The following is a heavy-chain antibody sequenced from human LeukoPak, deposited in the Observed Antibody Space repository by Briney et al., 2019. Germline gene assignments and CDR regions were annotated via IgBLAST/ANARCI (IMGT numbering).Heavy chain of an antibody. J-gene: IGHJ4*02. CDR2: IYYSGST. CDR1: GGSISSGDHY. Sequence: SQTLSLTCTVSGGSISSGDHYWSWIRQPPGKGLEWIGCIYYSGSTYYNPSLKSRVTISVDTSKNQFSLKLSSVTAADTAVYYCARGPYYDYVWGSYRYIVDYWGQGTLVTVSS. V-gene: IGHV4-30-4*01. D-gene: IGHD3-16*02. CDR3: ARGPYYDYVWGSYRYIVDY.